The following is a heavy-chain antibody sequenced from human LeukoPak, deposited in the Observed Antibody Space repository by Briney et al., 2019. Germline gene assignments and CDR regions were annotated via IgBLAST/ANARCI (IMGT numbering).Heavy chain of an antibody. D-gene: IGHD3-10*01. CDR1: GGTFSSYA. V-gene: IGHV1-69*06. Sequence: ASVKVSCKASGGTFSSYAISWVRQAPGQGLEWMGGIIPIFGTANYAQKFQGRVTITADKSTSAAYMELSSLRSEDTAVYYCARVPQNYGYYYMDVWGKGTTVTVSS. CDR2: IIPIFGTA. CDR3: ARVPQNYGYYYMDV. J-gene: IGHJ6*03.